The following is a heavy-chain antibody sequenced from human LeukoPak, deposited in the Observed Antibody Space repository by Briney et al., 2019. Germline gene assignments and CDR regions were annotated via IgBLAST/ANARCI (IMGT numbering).Heavy chain of an antibody. CDR3: ARRLYDILTGYYYYYYYMDV. CDR2: IFYSGST. Sequence: SETLSLTCTVSGGSISTSNYYWGWIRQPPGKGLEWIGNIFYSGSTYYSPSLKSRVTISVDTSKNQFSLKLSSVTAADTAVYYCARRLYDILTGYYYYYYYMDVWGKGTTVTISS. D-gene: IGHD3-9*01. J-gene: IGHJ6*03. V-gene: IGHV4-39*07. CDR1: GGSISTSNYY.